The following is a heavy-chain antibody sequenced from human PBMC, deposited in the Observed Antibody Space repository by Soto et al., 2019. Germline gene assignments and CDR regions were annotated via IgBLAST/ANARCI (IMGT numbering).Heavy chain of an antibody. V-gene: IGHV3-30*18. D-gene: IGHD6-6*01. CDR3: AKDLGIAAPHAFNYYGMDV. J-gene: IGHJ6*02. Sequence: GGSLRLSCAASGFTFSSYGMHWVRQAPGKGLEWVAVISYDGSNKYYADSVKGRFTISRDNSKNTLYLQMNSLRAEDTAVYYCAKDLGIAAPHAFNYYGMDVWGQGTTVTSP. CDR1: GFTFSSYG. CDR2: ISYDGSNK.